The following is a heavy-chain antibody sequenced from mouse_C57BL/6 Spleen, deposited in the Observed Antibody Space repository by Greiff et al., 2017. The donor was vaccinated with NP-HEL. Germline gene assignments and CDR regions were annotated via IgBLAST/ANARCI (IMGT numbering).Heavy chain of an antibody. V-gene: IGHV14-4*01. Sequence: EVQRVESGAELVRPGASVTLSCTASGFNITDDYMPWVKQRPEQGLEWIGWIDPENGDTEYASKFQGKATITADTSSNTAYLQLISLTSEDTAVYYGTSYSYYAMDYWGQGTSVTVSS. D-gene: IGHD2-10*01. CDR1: GFNITDDY. CDR2: IDPENGDT. J-gene: IGHJ4*01. CDR3: TSYSYYAMDY.